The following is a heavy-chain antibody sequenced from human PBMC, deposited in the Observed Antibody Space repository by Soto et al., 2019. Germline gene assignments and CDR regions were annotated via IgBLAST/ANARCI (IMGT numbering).Heavy chain of an antibody. D-gene: IGHD3-3*01. CDR3: ARTTSDFWSGYPICFDY. CDR1: GGSISSGGYY. CDR2: IYYSGST. J-gene: IGHJ4*02. Sequence: QVQLQGSGPGLVKPSQTLSLTCTVSGGSISSGGYYWSWIRQHPGKGLEWIGYIYYSGSTYYNPSLKSRVTISVDTSKNQFSLNLSSVTAADTAVYYCARTTSDFWSGYPICFDYWGQGTLVTVSS. V-gene: IGHV4-31*03.